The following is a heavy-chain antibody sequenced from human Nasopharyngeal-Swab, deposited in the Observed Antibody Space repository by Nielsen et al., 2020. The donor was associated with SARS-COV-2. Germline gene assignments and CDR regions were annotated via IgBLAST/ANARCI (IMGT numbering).Heavy chain of an antibody. D-gene: IGHD6-13*01. CDR2: ISSNGGST. Sequence: GESLKISCSASGFTFSSYAMHWVRQAPGKGLEYVSAISSNGGSTYYADSVKGRFTISRDNSKNTLYLQMNSLRAEDTAVYYCAKPRWSSSWYYFDYWGQGTLVTVSS. CDR3: AKPRWSSSWYYFDY. CDR1: GFTFSSYA. J-gene: IGHJ4*02. V-gene: IGHV3-64*04.